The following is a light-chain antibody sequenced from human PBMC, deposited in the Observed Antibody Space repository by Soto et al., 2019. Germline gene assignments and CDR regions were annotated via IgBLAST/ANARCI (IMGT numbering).Light chain of an antibody. V-gene: IGKV3-20*01. CDR1: QSVSSSY. J-gene: IGKJ1*01. CDR3: QQYGSSPLT. CDR2: GAS. Sequence: DIVLTQSPCTLSLSPGERATLSCRASQSVSSSYLAWYQQKPGQAPRLLIYGASSRATGIPDRFSGSGSGTDFTLTISRLEPEDFAVYYCQQYGSSPLTFGQGTKVEIK.